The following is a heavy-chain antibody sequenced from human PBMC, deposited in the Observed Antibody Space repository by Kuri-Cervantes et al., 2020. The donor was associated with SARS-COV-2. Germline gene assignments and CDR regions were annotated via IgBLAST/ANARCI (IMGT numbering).Heavy chain of an antibody. CDR1: GFTFSHFG. D-gene: IGHD6-13*01. V-gene: IGHV3-30*02. J-gene: IGHJ6*03. Sequence: GGSLRLSCAASGFTFSHFGMFWVRQAPGKGLEWVALIRYDGNYKTYADAVKGRFTISRDNSKNTLYLQMDNLRSEDRAVYYCAKDLIAAAGNDYFYMDVWGTGTTVTVSS. CDR3: AKDLIAAAGNDYFYMDV. CDR2: IRYDGNYK.